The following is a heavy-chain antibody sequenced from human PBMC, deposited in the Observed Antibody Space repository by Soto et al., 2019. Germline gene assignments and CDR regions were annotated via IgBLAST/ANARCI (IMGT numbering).Heavy chain of an antibody. D-gene: IGHD5-18*01. CDR2: ISYDGSNK. CDR1: GFTFSSYG. CDR3: AKDGDTAMVSYFDY. J-gene: IGHJ4*02. V-gene: IGHV3-30*18. Sequence: VQLVESGGGLVQPGGSLRLSCAASGFTFSSYGMHWVRQAPGKGLEWVAVISYDGSNKYYADSVKGRFTISRDNSKNTLYLQMNSLRAEDTAVYYCAKDGDTAMVSYFDYWGQGTLVTVSS.